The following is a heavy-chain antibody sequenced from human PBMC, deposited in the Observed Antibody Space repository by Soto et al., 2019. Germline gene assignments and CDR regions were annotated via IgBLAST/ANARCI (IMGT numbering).Heavy chain of an antibody. D-gene: IGHD6-6*01. CDR3: AKGPRSIGSAPRFDS. Sequence: QVQLVESGGGVVQPGRSLRLSCAASGFTFTNYAMHWVRQAPGKGPEWLAVISFDENLKYYSDFVKGRFAISRDNAKNTLSLQMNSMRIEDTAVYYCAKGPRSIGSAPRFDSWGQGTLVTVSS. CDR2: ISFDENLK. V-gene: IGHV3-30*09. CDR1: GFTFTNYA. J-gene: IGHJ5*01.